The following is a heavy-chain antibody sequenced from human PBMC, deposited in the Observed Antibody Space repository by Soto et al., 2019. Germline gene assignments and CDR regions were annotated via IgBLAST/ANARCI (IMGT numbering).Heavy chain of an antibody. D-gene: IGHD6-19*01. Sequence: QITLKESGPPLVQPTQTLTLTCTFSGFSLSTRDVGVGWIRQPPGKALEWLALLYWDDDNRYSPSLRRRLTLTKDTSKNQVVLTMTNMDPVDTSTYYCAHGSGWLFDYWGPGTLVTVSS. V-gene: IGHV2-5*02. CDR2: LYWDDDN. CDR3: AHGSGWLFDY. J-gene: IGHJ4*02. CDR1: GFSLSTRDVG.